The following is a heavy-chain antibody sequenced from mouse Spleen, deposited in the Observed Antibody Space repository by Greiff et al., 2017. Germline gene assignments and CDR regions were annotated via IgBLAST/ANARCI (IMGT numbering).Heavy chain of an antibody. CDR1: GFSLTSYD. J-gene: IGHJ4*01. D-gene: IGHD1-1*01. CDR2: IWTGGGT. V-gene: IGHV2-9-2*01. CDR3: VRDYYGSSYAMDY. Sequence: VMLVESGPGLVAPSQSLSITCTVSGFSLTSYDISWIRQPPGKGLEWLGVIWTGGGTNYNSAFMSRLSISKDNSKSQVFLKMNSLQTDDTAIYYCVRDYYGSSYAMDYWGQGTSVTVSS.